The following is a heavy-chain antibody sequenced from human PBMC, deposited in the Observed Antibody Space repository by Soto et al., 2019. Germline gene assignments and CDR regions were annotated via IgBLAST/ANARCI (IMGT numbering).Heavy chain of an antibody. Sequence: SETLSLTCAVYGGSFSGYYWTWIRQPPGKGLEWIGEINHSGSTNCNPSLKSRVTISVDTSKNQFSLKLTSVTAADTAVYYCARDKITGLFDYWGQGTPVTVSS. J-gene: IGHJ4*02. CDR1: GGSFSGYY. CDR3: ARDKITGLFDY. D-gene: IGHD2-8*02. V-gene: IGHV4-34*01. CDR2: INHSGST.